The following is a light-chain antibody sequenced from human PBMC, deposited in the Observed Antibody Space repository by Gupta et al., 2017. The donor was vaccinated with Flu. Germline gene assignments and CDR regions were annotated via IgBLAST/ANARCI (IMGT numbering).Light chain of an antibody. J-gene: IGKJ4*01. Sequence: PGKRATISCRASHSVDNLLAWYQQKPGQAHRLLNYDASNRATGIPARFSGRGSGTDFTLTISSLEPENFAVYYCQQRRIWLSFGGGTKVEIK. CDR1: HSVDNL. CDR3: QQRRIWLS. V-gene: IGKV3-11*01. CDR2: DAS.